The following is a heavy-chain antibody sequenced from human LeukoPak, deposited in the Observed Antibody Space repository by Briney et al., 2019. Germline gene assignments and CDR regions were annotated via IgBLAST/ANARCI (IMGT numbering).Heavy chain of an antibody. D-gene: IGHD6-19*01. CDR2: IQPGDSDT. CDR1: GNRFSSYW. V-gene: IGHV5-51*07. CDR3: ARHVKEWLADY. Sequence: GESLKTSCKGSGNRFSSYWSGWGHQLPGQGLEWMGIIQPGDSDTRYSQSFHGQVTISVDKSISTAYLQWSSLKASDTAMYYCARHVKEWLADYWGQGTLVTVSS. J-gene: IGHJ4*02.